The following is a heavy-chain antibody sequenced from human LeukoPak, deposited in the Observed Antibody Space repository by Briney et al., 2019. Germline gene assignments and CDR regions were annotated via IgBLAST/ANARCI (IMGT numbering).Heavy chain of an antibody. J-gene: IGHJ3*02. CDR3: ARDAGGYSYGRGSAFDI. Sequence: PSETLSLTCTVSGGSISSRSYYWGWIRQPPGKGLEWIGSIYYSGSTYYNPSLKSRVTISVDRSKNQFSLKLSSVTAADTAVYYCARDAGGYSYGRGSAFDIWGQGTMVTVSS. CDR2: IYYSGST. D-gene: IGHD5-18*01. V-gene: IGHV4-39*07. CDR1: GGSISSRSYY.